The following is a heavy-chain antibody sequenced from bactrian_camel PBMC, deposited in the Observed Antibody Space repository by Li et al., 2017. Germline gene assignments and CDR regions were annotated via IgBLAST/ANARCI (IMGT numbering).Heavy chain of an antibody. CDR1: GYTIQKFS. Sequence: HVQLVESGGDSVQAGGSLKLSCAVSGYTIQKFSMAWFRQNPGKEREAIAYIGSEPITVYADSVKGRFTISKDNAKNILYLQMNSLKHEDTALYYCAVGNIRDGWFNFRSARYWGQGTQVTVS. J-gene: IGHJ4*01. V-gene: IGHV3S55*01. D-gene: IGHD5*01. CDR3: AVGNIRDGWFNFRSARY. CDR2: IGSEPIT.